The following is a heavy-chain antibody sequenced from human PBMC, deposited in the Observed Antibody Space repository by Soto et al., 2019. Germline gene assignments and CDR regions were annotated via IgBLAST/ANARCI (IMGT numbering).Heavy chain of an antibody. CDR3: ESTEGWVYYYGMDV. J-gene: IGHJ6*02. CDR2: IYSGGST. V-gene: IGHV3-53*01. CDR1: GFTVSSNY. D-gene: IGHD3-16*01. Sequence: PGGSLRLSCAASGFTVSSNYMSWVRQAPGKGLEWVSVIYSGGSTYYADSVKGRFTISRDNSKNTLYLQMNSLRAEDTAVYYCESTEGWVYYYGMDVWGQGTTVTVSS.